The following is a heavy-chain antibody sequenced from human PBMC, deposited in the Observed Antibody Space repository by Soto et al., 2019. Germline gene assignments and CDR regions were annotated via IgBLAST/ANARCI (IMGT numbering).Heavy chain of an antibody. Sequence: EVQLVESGGGLVQPGGSLRLSCAASGFTFNTYYMNWVRQAPGKGLEWVANIKQDGSEKYYMDSVRGRFTISRDNAKSSLSLQMNRLRAEDTAVYYCARDWGYCSGGTCYTVLDYWCQGTLVTVSS. CDR3: ARDWGYCSGGTCYTVLDY. CDR2: IKQDGSEK. V-gene: IGHV3-7*01. CDR1: GFTFNTYY. J-gene: IGHJ4*02. D-gene: IGHD2-15*01.